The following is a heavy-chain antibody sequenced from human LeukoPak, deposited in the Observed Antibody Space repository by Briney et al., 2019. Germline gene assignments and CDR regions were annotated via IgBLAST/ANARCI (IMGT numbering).Heavy chain of an antibody. CDR3: ARVIPNGVVPAAHIP. D-gene: IGHD2-2*01. Sequence: ASVKVSCKASGYTFTSYDINWVRQATAQGLEWMGWMNPNSGNTGYAQKFQGRVTITRNTSISTAYMELSSLRSEVTAVYYCARVIPNGVVPAAHIPWGQGTLVTVSS. J-gene: IGHJ5*02. CDR2: MNPNSGNT. V-gene: IGHV1-8*03. CDR1: GYTFTSYD.